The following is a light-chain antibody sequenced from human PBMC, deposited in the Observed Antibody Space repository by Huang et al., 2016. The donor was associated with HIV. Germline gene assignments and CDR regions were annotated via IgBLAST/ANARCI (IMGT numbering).Light chain of an antibody. CDR2: DAS. Sequence: EIVLTQSPATLSLSPGERATLSCRARQSVSSYLAWYQQKPGQAPRLLIYDASNRATGIPARFSASGSGTDFTLTISSLEPEDFAVYYCQQRSNWPWTFGQGTKVEIK. CDR1: QSVSSY. CDR3: QQRSNWPWT. J-gene: IGKJ1*01. V-gene: IGKV3-11*01.